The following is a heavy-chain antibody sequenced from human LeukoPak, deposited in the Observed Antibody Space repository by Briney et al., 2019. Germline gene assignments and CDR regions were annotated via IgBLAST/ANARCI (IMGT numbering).Heavy chain of an antibody. V-gene: IGHV4-34*01. D-gene: IGHD6-25*01. Sequence: PSETLSLTCAVYGGSFTGFYWSWIRQPPGKGLEWIGEISHSGSTNYNPSLKSRVTISVDTSKNQFSLKLSSVTAADTAVYYCARVRRFGSGVDYWGQGTLVTVSS. J-gene: IGHJ4*02. CDR2: ISHSGST. CDR1: GGSFTGFY. CDR3: ARVRRFGSGVDY.